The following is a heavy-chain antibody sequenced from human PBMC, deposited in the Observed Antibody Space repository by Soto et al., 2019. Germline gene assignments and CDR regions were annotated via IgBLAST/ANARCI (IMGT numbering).Heavy chain of an antibody. CDR2: ISGSGGST. D-gene: IGHD6-13*01. Sequence: GGSLRLSCAASGFTFSSYAMSWVRQAPGKGLEWVSAISGSGGSTYYADSVKGRFTISRDNSKNTLYLQMNSLRAEDTAVYYCAPPPSSWYGLDYWGQGTLVTVSS. V-gene: IGHV3-23*01. CDR3: APPPSSWYGLDY. CDR1: GFTFSSYA. J-gene: IGHJ4*02.